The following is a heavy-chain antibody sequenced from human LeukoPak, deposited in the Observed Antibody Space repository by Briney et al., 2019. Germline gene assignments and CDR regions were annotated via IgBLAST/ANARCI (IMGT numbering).Heavy chain of an antibody. D-gene: IGHD1-26*01. Sequence: SVKVSCKASGGTFSSYAISWVRQAPGQGLEWMGRIIPIFGTANYAQKFRGRVTITTDESTSTAYMELSSLRSEDTAVYYRARGARARRWDDAFDIWGQGTMVTVSS. CDR2: IIPIFGTA. V-gene: IGHV1-69*05. CDR3: ARGARARRWDDAFDI. CDR1: GGTFSSYA. J-gene: IGHJ3*02.